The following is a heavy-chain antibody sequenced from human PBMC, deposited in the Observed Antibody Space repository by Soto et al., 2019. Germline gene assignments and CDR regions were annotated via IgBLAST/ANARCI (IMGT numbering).Heavy chain of an antibody. V-gene: IGHV4-30-2*01. J-gene: IGHJ4*02. D-gene: IGHD3-10*01. Sequence: PSETLSLTCAVSGGSIISGGYSFICIRQPPGNGLEWIGYIYHSGSTYYNPSLKSRVTISVDRSKNQFSLKLSSVTAADTAVYYCARARGSGSSVFDYWGQGTLVTVSS. CDR3: ARARGSGSSVFDY. CDR2: IYHSGST. CDR1: GGSIISGGYS.